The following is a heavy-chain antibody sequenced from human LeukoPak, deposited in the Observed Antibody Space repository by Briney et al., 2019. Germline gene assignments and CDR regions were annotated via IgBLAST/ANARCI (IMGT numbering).Heavy chain of an antibody. V-gene: IGHV3-43D*03. Sequence: PGGSLRLCCAASGFTFDDYAMHWVRQAPGKGLEWVSLISWDGGSTYYADSVKGRFTISRDNSKNSLYLQMNSLRAEDTALYYCAKARGQVGATTVPDYWGQGTLVTVSS. D-gene: IGHD1-26*01. CDR3: AKARGQVGATTVPDY. J-gene: IGHJ4*02. CDR1: GFTFDDYA. CDR2: ISWDGGST.